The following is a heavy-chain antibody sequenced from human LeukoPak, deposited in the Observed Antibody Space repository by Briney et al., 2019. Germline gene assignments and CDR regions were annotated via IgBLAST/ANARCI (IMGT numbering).Heavy chain of an antibody. CDR3: AKEYEYYHDSSGELGY. CDR1: GFTFSSYA. V-gene: IGHV3-23*01. CDR2: ISGSGGST. Sequence: PGGSLRLSCAASGFTFSSYAMSWVRQAPGKGLEWVSAISGSGGSTYYADSVKGRFTISRDNSKNTLYLQMNSLRAEDTAVYYCAKEYEYYHDSSGELGYWGQGTLVTVSS. D-gene: IGHD3-22*01. J-gene: IGHJ4*02.